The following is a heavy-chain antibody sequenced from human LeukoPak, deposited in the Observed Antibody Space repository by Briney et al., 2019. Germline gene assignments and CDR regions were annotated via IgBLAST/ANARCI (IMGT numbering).Heavy chain of an antibody. Sequence: ASVKVSCKASGYTFTGYYMHWVRQAPGQGLEWMGWINPNSGGTNYAQKFQGRVTMTRDTSISTAYMELSRLRSDDTAVYYCARDRDPSTSYGMDVWGQGTTVTVSS. CDR2: INPNSGGT. CDR3: ARDRDPSTSYGMDV. J-gene: IGHJ6*02. CDR1: GYTFTGYY. V-gene: IGHV1-2*02.